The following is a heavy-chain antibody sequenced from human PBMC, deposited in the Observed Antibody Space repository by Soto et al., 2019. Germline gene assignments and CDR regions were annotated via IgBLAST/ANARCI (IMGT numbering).Heavy chain of an antibody. Sequence: QVQLVQSGAEVKKPGSSVKVSCKASGGTFSSYAISWVRQAPGLGLEWMGGIIPIFGTADYAQKFQGRVTITAHESTSTAYMELSRLRSEDTAVYYCATMKGGSQYYYYGLDVWGQGTTVTVSS. J-gene: IGHJ6*02. CDR2: IIPIFGTA. CDR3: ATMKGGSQYYYYGLDV. CDR1: GGTFSSYA. D-gene: IGHD3-10*01. V-gene: IGHV1-69*12.